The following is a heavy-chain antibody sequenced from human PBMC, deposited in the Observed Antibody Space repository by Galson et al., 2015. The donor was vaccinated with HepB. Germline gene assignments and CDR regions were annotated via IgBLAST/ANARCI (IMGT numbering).Heavy chain of an antibody. CDR3: ANGYCSGGSCYGSRYYYGMDV. V-gene: IGHV3-33*06. D-gene: IGHD2-15*01. Sequence: SLRLSCAASGFTFSSYGMHWVRQAPGKGLEWVAVIWYDGSNKYYADSVKGRFTISRDNSKNTLYLQMNSLRAEDTAVYYCANGYCSGGSCYGSRYYYGMDVWGQGTTVTVSS. CDR1: GFTFSSYG. CDR2: IWYDGSNK. J-gene: IGHJ6*02.